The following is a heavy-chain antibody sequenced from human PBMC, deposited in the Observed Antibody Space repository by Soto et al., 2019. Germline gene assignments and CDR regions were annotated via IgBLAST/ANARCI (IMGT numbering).Heavy chain of an antibody. J-gene: IGHJ4*02. V-gene: IGHV1-3*01. Sequence: ASVKVSCKASGYTFTSYAMHWVRQAPGQRLEWMGWINAGNGNTKYSQKFQGRVTISRDNSKNTLNLQMNSLRVEDTAVYYCKRAAIRGELLDYWGQGTQVTVSS. CDR1: GYTFTSYA. D-gene: IGHD1-26*01. CDR3: KRAAIRGELLDY. CDR2: INAGNGNT.